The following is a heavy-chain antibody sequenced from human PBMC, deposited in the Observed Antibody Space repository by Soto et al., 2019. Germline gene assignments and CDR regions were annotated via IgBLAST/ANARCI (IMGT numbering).Heavy chain of an antibody. Sequence: QVQLVQSGAEVKKPGSSVRVSCKASGGTFNNNAISWVRQAPGQGPEWLGGIIPLFGTTDYAQKFQGRVTITADESTSTAYMELSSVRSEDTAKYYCARETIGEKTSDYYYDGMDVWGQGTTVTVSS. D-gene: IGHD3-10*01. V-gene: IGHV1-69*01. CDR3: ARETIGEKTSDYYYDGMDV. J-gene: IGHJ6*02. CDR1: GGTFNNNA. CDR2: IIPLFGTT.